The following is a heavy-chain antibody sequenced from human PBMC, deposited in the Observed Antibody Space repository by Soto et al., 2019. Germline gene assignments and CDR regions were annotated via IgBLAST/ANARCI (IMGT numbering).Heavy chain of an antibody. CDR2: IYSGGST. CDR3: ARTIVVVPAAANYYFDY. CDR1: GFTVSSNY. Sequence: GGSLRLSCAASGFTVSSNYMSWVRQAPGKGLEWVSVIYSGGSTYYADSVKGRFTISRHNSKNTLYLQMNSLRAEDTAVYYCARTIVVVPAAANYYFDYWGQGTLVTVSS. D-gene: IGHD2-2*01. V-gene: IGHV3-53*04. J-gene: IGHJ4*02.